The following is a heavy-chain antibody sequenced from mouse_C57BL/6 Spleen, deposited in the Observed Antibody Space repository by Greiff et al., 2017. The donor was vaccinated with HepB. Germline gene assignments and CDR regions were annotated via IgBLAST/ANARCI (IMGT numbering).Heavy chain of an antibody. V-gene: IGHV5-9-1*02. CDR2: ISSGGDYI. D-gene: IGHD4-1*01. J-gene: IGHJ2*01. CDR1: GFTFSSYA. Sequence: EVQLVESGEGLVKPGGSLKLSCAASGFTFSSYAMSWVRQTPEKRLEWVAYISSGGDYIYYADTVKGRFTISRDNARNTLYLQMSSLKSEDTVMYYCTRGLGPYYFDYWGQGTTLTVSS. CDR3: TRGLGPYYFDY.